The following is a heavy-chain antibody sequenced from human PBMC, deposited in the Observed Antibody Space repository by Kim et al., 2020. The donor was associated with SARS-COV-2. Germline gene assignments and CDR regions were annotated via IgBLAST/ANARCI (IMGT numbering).Heavy chain of an antibody. CDR2: IYSGGST. V-gene: IGHV3-66*01. Sequence: GGSLRLSCAASGFTVSSNYMSWVRQAPGKGLEWVSVIYSGGSTYYADSVKGRFTISRDNSKNTLYLQMNSLRAEDTAVYYCARRRYYYDSSGYYSHYYYYYGMDVWGQGTTVTVSS. D-gene: IGHD3-22*01. J-gene: IGHJ6*02. CDR1: GFTVSSNY. CDR3: ARRRYYYDSSGYYSHYYYYYGMDV.